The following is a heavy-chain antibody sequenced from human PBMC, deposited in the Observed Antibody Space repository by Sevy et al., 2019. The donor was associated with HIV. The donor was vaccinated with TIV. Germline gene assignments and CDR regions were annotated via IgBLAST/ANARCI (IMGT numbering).Heavy chain of an antibody. J-gene: IGHJ4*02. CDR3: TAGVGTSDFDY. D-gene: IGHD1-26*01. CDR1: GFTFSNAW. Sequence: GGSLRLSCVASGFTFSNAWMSWVRQTPGKGLEWVGRIKSKSDSGTRDFAAPVKGRFAIARKDSKNTLMLQMDSLNTEESAVYYCTAGVGTSDFDYWGQGILVTVSS. CDR2: IKSKSDSGTR. V-gene: IGHV3-15*01.